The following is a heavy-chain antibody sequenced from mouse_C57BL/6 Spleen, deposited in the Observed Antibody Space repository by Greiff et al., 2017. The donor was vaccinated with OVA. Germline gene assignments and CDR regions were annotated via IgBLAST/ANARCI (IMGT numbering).Heavy chain of an antibody. J-gene: IGHJ4*01. CDR2: IWRGGST. Sequence: QVQLQQSGPGLVQPSQSLSITCTVSGFSLTSYGVHWVRQSPGKGLEWLGVIWRGGSTDYNAAFMSRLSITKDNSKSQVFFKMNSLQADDTAIYYCAKNGDYGNEAMDYWGQGTSVTVSS. D-gene: IGHD2-1*01. CDR3: AKNGDYGNEAMDY. V-gene: IGHV2-5*01. CDR1: GFSLTSYG.